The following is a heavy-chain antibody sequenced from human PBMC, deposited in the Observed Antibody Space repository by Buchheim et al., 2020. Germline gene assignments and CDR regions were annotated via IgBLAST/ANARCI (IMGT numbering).Heavy chain of an antibody. CDR1: GFTFNHYG. D-gene: IGHD3-16*01. CDR2: ITGSGDRA. Sequence: EVQLLESGGGLVQPGGSLRLSCAASGFTFNHYGMSWVRQTPGRGLEWVSIITGSGDRADYAESVKGRFTISRDNDKNTRYLQMNSLSAEDTAVYYCAKGLVWGTIDSWGQGAL. J-gene: IGHJ4*02. V-gene: IGHV3-23*01. CDR3: AKGLVWGTIDS.